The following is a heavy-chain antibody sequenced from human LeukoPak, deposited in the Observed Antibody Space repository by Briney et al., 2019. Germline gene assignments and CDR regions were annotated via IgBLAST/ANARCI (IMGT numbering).Heavy chain of an antibody. CDR3: ARVYYGSGSPRHFDY. CDR1: GFTVSSNY. D-gene: IGHD3-10*01. J-gene: IGHJ4*02. V-gene: IGHV3-53*01. CDR2: IYSGGST. Sequence: PGGSLRLSCAASGFTVSSNYMSWVRQAPGKGLEWVSVIYSGGSTYYADSVKGRFTISRDNAKNSLYLQMSSLRAEDTAVYYCARVYYGSGSPRHFDYWGQGTLVTVSS.